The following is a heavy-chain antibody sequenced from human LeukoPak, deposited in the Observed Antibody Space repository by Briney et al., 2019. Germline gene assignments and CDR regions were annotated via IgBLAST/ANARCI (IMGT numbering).Heavy chain of an antibody. D-gene: IGHD3-22*01. V-gene: IGHV1-46*01. Sequence: ASVKVSCKASGYTFTSYYMHWVRQAPGQGLEWMGIINPSGGSTSYAQKFQGRVTMTRDTSTSTVYMELSSLRSEDTAVYYSARGGKYYDSSGRGYFDYWGQGTLVTVSS. CDR1: GYTFTSYY. J-gene: IGHJ4*02. CDR2: INPSGGST. CDR3: ARGGKYYDSSGRGYFDY.